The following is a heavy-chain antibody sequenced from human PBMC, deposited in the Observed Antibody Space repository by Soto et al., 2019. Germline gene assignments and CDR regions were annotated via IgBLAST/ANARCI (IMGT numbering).Heavy chain of an antibody. J-gene: IGHJ4*01. CDR1: GFTFSSYG. D-gene: IGHD6-19*01. V-gene: IGHV3-33*01. CDR2: IWYDGGNK. CDR3: ARTHSSGWYFDY. Sequence: QVQLVESGGGVVQPGRSLRLSCAASGFTFSSYGMHWVRQAPGKGLEWVAVIWYDGGNKYYADSVKGRFTISRDNSKNTLYLQMNSLRAEDTAVYYCARTHSSGWYFDYWGHGTLVTVSS.